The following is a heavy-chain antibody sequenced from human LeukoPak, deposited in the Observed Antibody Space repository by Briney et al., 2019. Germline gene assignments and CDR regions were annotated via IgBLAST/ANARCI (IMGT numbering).Heavy chain of an antibody. Sequence: PSETLSLTCAVYGGSFSGYYCSWIRQPPGKGLEWIGEINHSGSTNDNPSLKSRVTISVDTSKNQFSLKLSSVTAADTAVYYCARGEYSCGVFESYYYYGMDVWGQGTTVTLSS. V-gene: IGHV4-34*01. CDR3: ARGEYSCGVFESYYYYGMDV. J-gene: IGHJ6*02. CDR2: INHSGST. CDR1: GGSFSGYY. D-gene: IGHD5-18*01.